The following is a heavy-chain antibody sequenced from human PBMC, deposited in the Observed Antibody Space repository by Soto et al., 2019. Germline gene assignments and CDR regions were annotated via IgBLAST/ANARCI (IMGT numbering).Heavy chain of an antibody. J-gene: IGHJ5*02. Sequence: QVQLQESGPGLVKPSQTLSLTCTVSGDSISRGGYYWNWIRQHPRKGLEWIGYIYHSGSTNYNPSLERRVTLAVDTSRNQLSLELSSVTAADTAISYCARDGAGAYGLGWFAPWGQGILVTVSS. CDR2: IYHSGST. V-gene: IGHV4-31*03. CDR1: GDSISRGGYY. CDR3: ARDGAGAYGLGWFAP. D-gene: IGHD2-21*01.